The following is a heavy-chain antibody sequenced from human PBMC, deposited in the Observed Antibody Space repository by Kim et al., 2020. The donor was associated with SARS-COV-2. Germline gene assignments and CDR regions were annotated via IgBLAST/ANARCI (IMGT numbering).Heavy chain of an antibody. D-gene: IGHD2-21*01. CDR1: GFTFTNYA. Sequence: GGSLRLSCAASGFTFTNYAMGWVRRAPGKGLEWVSAISSSGKTYYADSVKGRFTIIRDDPKNTHYLQMTSLRVEDTAVYYCAKRRLASGGDFDYWGQGTL. V-gene: IGHV3-23*01. CDR2: ISSSGKT. J-gene: IGHJ4*02. CDR3: AKRRLASGGDFDY.